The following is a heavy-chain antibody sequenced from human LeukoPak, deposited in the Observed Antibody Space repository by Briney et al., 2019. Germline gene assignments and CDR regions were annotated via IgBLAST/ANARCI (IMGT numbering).Heavy chain of an antibody. J-gene: IGHJ4*02. V-gene: IGHV3-23*01. CDR3: AKLVGTGTTPPDY. CDR1: GFTFSNYA. Sequence: PGGSLRLSCAASGFTFSNYAMAWVRQAPGKGLELVSVISASGRNRDYADSVKGRFTISRDNAENTLSLLMNSLRAEDTAIYYCAKLVGTGTTPPDYWGQGTLVTVSS. D-gene: IGHD1-1*01. CDR2: ISASGRNR.